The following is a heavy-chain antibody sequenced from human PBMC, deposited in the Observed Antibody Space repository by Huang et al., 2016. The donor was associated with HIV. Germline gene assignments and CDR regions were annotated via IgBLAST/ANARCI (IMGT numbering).Heavy chain of an antibody. D-gene: IGHD6-13*01. J-gene: IGHJ4*02. V-gene: IGHV3-30*18. CDR2: ISEDAKTK. CDR3: AKGGSAAAVLDF. CDR1: GFPFSSYG. Sequence: QVQLVESGGGVVQPGRSLRISCAASGFPFSSYGMHWVRQAPGKGLEWVAVISEDAKTKSYADSVKGRFSISRDKSKTTVYLQLNSLRVEDTAVYYCAKGGSAAAVLDFWGQGTLVTVSS.